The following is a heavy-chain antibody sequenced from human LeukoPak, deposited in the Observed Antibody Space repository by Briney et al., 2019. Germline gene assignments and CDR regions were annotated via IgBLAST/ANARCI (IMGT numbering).Heavy chain of an antibody. D-gene: IGHD4-17*01. CDR1: GFTFSSYW. J-gene: IGHJ4*02. CDR2: INQDGSQK. Sequence: GGSLILSCAVSGFTFSSYWMSWFRQAPGKGLEWVANINQDGSQKFSVDSVKGRFTISRDNAKSSLSLQMNSLRVEDTAVYYCARDWFDGDYDRFDYWGQGTLVTVSS. CDR3: ARDWFDGDYDRFDY. V-gene: IGHV3-7*03.